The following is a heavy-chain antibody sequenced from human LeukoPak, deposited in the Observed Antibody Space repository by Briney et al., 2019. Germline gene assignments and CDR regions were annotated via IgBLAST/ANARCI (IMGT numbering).Heavy chain of an antibody. Sequence: SVKVSCKASGYTFTSYYMHWVRQAPGQGLEWMGGIIPIFGTANYAQKFQGRVTITADESTSTAYMELSSLRSEDTAVYYCAREGEYYDILTGYLGGAFDIWGQGTMVTVSS. CDR2: IIPIFGTA. D-gene: IGHD3-9*01. V-gene: IGHV1-69*13. J-gene: IGHJ3*02. CDR3: AREGEYYDILTGYLGGAFDI. CDR1: GYTFTSYY.